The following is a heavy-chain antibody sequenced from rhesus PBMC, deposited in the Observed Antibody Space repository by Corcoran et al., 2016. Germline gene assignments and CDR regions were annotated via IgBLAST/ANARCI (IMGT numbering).Heavy chain of an antibody. D-gene: IGHD6-25*01. Sequence: QVQLQESGPGLVKPSATLSLTCAVSGGSFSGYYWGCLRQPPGKGLEWSGYISGSSGSTDYNPSLKSRVTISTDTSKNQFSLKLSSVTAADTAVYYCARGAGGADYWARESWSPSPQ. CDR2: ISGSSGST. J-gene: IGHJ4*01. V-gene: IGHV4-165*01. CDR1: GGSFSGYY. CDR3: ARGAGGADY.